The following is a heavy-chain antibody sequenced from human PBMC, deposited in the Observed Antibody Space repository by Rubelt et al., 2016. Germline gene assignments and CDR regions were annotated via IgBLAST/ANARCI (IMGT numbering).Heavy chain of an antibody. CDR3: ARGRSGGPDVFDI. CDR1: GSTFSRYA. J-gene: IGHJ3*02. Sequence: LVESGGGVVQPGRSLRLSCAASGSTFSRYAMHWVRQAPGKGLEWVAVISYDGNKKYFVDSVKGRFTISRDNSKNTVYLQMNSLRAADTAVYYCARGRSGGPDVFDIWGQGTMVTVSS. V-gene: IGHV3-30*04. D-gene: IGHD2-8*02. CDR2: ISYDGNKK.